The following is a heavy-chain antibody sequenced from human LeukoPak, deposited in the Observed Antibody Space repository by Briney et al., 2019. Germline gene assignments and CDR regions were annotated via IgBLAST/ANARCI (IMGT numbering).Heavy chain of an antibody. CDR2: IWYDGSNK. Sequence: PGGSLRLSCAGSGFTFNSYVMHWVRQAPGKGLEWVAVIWYDGSNKYYADSVKGRFTISRDNSKNTLYLQMNSLRAEDTAVYYCARVPQWELLRLDYWGQGTLVTVSS. D-gene: IGHD3-10*01. J-gene: IGHJ4*02. CDR3: ARVPQWELLRLDY. CDR1: GFTFNSYV. V-gene: IGHV3-33*08.